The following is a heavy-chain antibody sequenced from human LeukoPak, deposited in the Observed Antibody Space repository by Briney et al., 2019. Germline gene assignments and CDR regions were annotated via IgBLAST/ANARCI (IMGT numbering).Heavy chain of an antibody. CDR1: GFTFSDYY. CDR2: ISSSSSYT. Sequence: GGSLRLSCAASGFTFSDYYMSWIRQAPGKGLEWVSYISSSSSYTNYADSVKGRFTISRDNAKNSLYLQMNSLRAEDTAVYYCAKDRDILTGYLDYWGQGTLVTVSP. J-gene: IGHJ4*02. V-gene: IGHV3-11*06. CDR3: AKDRDILTGYLDY. D-gene: IGHD3-9*01.